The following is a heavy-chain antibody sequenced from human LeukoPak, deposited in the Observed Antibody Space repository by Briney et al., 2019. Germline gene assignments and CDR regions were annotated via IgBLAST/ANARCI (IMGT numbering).Heavy chain of an antibody. D-gene: IGHD1-1*01. V-gene: IGHV4-59*01. CDR3: SRGSTTLTF. J-gene: IGHJ4*02. CDR1: GGSISSYY. CDR2: LYYSGST. Sequence: SETLSLTCTVSGGSISSYYWTWIRQPPGKGLEWIGSLYYSGSTNYNPSLKSRVTISVDTSKNQFSLKLSSVTAADTAVYYCSRGSTTLTFWGQGTLVTVSS.